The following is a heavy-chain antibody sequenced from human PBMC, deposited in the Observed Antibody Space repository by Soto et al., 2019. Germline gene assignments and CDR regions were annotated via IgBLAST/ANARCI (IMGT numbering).Heavy chain of an antibody. CDR1: GYTFTSYG. D-gene: IGHD3-10*01. V-gene: IGHV1-18*01. Sequence: QVQLVQSGAEVKKPGASVKVSCKASGYTFTSYGIIWVRQAPGQGLESMGWTSAYNGNTNYAQKLQGRVTMTTDTSTSTGYMELRSLRSDDTAIYYCARDRKNYYGSGSYYKVGVVRKSNDAVDIWGQGTMVSVSS. CDR3: ARDRKNYYGSGSYYKVGVVRKSNDAVDI. CDR2: TSAYNGNT. J-gene: IGHJ3*02.